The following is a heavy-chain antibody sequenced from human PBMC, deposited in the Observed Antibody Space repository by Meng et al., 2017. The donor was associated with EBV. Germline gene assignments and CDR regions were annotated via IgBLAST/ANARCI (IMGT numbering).Heavy chain of an antibody. CDR2: IYYSGST. Sequence: QEPAPGLAKPSGTLSLTCTVDGCSISSSSYYWGWIRQPPGEGLEWIGSIYYSGSTYYNPSLKSRVTISVDTSKNQFSLKLSSVTAADTAVYYCARVVATIFTNWFDPWGQGTLVTVSS. V-gene: IGHV4-39*07. CDR1: GCSISSSSYY. D-gene: IGHD5-12*01. CDR3: ARVVATIFTNWFDP. J-gene: IGHJ5*02.